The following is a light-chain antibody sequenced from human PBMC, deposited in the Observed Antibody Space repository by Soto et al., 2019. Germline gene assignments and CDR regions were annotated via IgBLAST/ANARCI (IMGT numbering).Light chain of an antibody. CDR2: RDN. V-gene: IGLV1-47*01. CDR1: SSNIGSNY. Sequence: QSVLSQPPSASGTPGQRVTISCSGSSSNIGSNYVYWYQQLPRTAPKLLISRDNRRPSGVPDRFSGSKSGTSASLAISGLRSDDAADYYCATWDDSLSGYVVFGGGPKLTVL. CDR3: ATWDDSLSGYVV. J-gene: IGLJ2*01.